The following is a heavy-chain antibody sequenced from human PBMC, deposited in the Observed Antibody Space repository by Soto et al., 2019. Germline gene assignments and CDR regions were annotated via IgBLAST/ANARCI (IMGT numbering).Heavy chain of an antibody. V-gene: IGHV4-4*02. CDR1: GGSISSDNW. J-gene: IGHJ5*02. Sequence: QVQLQESGPGLVKPSGTLSLTCAVSGGSISSDNWWNWVRQPPGQGLEWIGEVYRSGSTNYDPSLKSRVTISIAMLKDQCSLTLTSVTAADTAMYYCARNGVYSLGSWGQGTLVTVSS. D-gene: IGHD4-17*01. CDR3: ARNGVYSLGS. CDR2: VYRSGST.